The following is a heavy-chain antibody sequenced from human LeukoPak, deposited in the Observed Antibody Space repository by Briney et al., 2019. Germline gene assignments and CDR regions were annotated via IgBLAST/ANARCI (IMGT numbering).Heavy chain of an antibody. V-gene: IGHV4-39*01. D-gene: IGHD6-19*01. CDR1: GGSISSSSYY. CDR3: ARPHGYSSGWFTY. Sequence: SETLSLTCTVSGGSISSSSYYWGWIRQPPGKGLEWIGSSYYSGSTYYNPALKSRVTISVDTSKNQFSLKLSSVTAADTAVYYCARPHGYSSGWFTYWGQGTLVTVSS. J-gene: IGHJ4*02. CDR2: SYYSGST.